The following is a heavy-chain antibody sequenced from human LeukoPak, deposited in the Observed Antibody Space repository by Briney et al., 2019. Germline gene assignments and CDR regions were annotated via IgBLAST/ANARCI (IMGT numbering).Heavy chain of an antibody. D-gene: IGHD3-3*01. V-gene: IGHV3-33*01. CDR2: IYDDGTKE. CDR1: GFTFSDYG. J-gene: IGHJ4*02. CDR3: ARDLKSGYVDF. Sequence: GRSLRLSCVASGFTFSDYGIHWVRQAPGKGLEWVAVIYDDGTKEHFADSVKGRFTISRDQTKNTAVLQMNSLRVEDTAVYYCARDLKSGYVDFWGQGTLVTVSS.